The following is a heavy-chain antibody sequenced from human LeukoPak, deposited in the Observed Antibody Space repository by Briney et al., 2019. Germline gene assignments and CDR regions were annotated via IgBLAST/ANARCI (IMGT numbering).Heavy chain of an antibody. V-gene: IGHV3-74*01. CDR2: INADETIT. D-gene: IGHD3-22*01. CDR1: GFIFSRYW. CDR3: AREKSGYYYGLSPPDAFDI. J-gene: IGHJ3*02. Sequence: PGGSLRLSCAASGFIFSRYWMHWVRQAPGKGPVWVSRINADETITSYAASVKGRFTISRDNAKNTLYLQMNSLRAEDTAVYYCAREKSGYYYGLSPPDAFDIWGQGTMVTVSS.